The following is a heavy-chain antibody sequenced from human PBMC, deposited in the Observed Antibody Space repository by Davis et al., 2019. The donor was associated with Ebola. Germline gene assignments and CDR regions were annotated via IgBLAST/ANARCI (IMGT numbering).Heavy chain of an antibody. D-gene: IGHD1-26*01. Sequence: ASVKVSCKASEYTFTSYPMHWVRQAPGQGLEWMGWINTNTGIPTYAQAFTGRFVFSLDTSVNTAYLQISSLKADDTAVYYCARETGYYGSDYFDYWGQGTLVTVSS. CDR1: EYTFTSYP. CDR2: INTNTGIP. CDR3: ARETGYYGSDYFDY. V-gene: IGHV7-4-1*02. J-gene: IGHJ4*02.